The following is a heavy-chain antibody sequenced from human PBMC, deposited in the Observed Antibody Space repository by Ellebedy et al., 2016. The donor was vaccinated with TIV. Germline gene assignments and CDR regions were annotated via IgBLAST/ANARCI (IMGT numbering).Heavy chain of an antibody. Sequence: GESLKISCAASGFTFSHYSMNWVRQAPGKGLEWVSYISGNGLTKFYADSVKGRFTISRDNAESSLYLQMNSLTVEDTAVYYCARDMAWGNERMNDAFDIWGQGTMVTVSS. CDR1: GFTFSHYS. J-gene: IGHJ3*02. CDR3: ARDMAWGNERMNDAFDI. V-gene: IGHV3-48*04. CDR2: ISGNGLTK. D-gene: IGHD7-27*01.